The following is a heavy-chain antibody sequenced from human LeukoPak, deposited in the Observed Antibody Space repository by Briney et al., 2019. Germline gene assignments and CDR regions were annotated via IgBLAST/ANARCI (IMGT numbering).Heavy chain of an antibody. CDR1: GFTVSSNY. J-gene: IGHJ4*02. CDR2: IYSGGST. Sequence: GGSLRLSCAASGFTVSSNYMSWVRQAPGKGLEWVSVIYSGGSTYYADSVKGRFTISRDNSKNTLYLQMNSLRAEDTAVYYCANGHDSSGYYYGGRFDYWGQGTLVTVSP. V-gene: IGHV3-53*05. D-gene: IGHD3-22*01. CDR3: ANGHDSSGYYYGGRFDY.